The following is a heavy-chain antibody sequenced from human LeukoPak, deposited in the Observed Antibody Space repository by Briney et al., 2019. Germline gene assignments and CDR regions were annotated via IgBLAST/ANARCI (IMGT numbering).Heavy chain of an antibody. D-gene: IGHD3-3*01. J-gene: IGHJ1*01. V-gene: IGHV3-11*01. CDR2: ISSSGSTI. CDR1: GFTFSDYY. CDR3: ARGRRWATVITSGEGAEYFQH. Sequence: GGSQRLSCAASGFTFSDYYMSWIRQAPGKGLEWVSYISSSGSTIYYADSVKGRFTISRDNAKNSLYLQMNSLRAEDTAVYYCARGRRWATVITSGEGAEYFQHWGQGTLVTVSS.